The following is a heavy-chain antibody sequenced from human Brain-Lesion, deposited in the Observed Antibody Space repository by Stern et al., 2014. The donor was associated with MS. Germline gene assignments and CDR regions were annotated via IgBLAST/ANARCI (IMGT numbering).Heavy chain of an antibody. CDR3: ATLSPGAGGNYYRHFDY. J-gene: IGHJ4*02. V-gene: IGHV1-24*01. D-gene: IGHD1-26*01. Sequence: VQLVESGAEVKKPGASVKVSCKVSGYTLTELSMHWVRQAPRQGLEWTGGFDPEDGETIYAQKFQGRVTMTEDTSTDTAYMELSSLRSEDTAVYYCATLSPGAGGNYYRHFDYWGQGTLVAVSS. CDR1: GYTLTELS. CDR2: FDPEDGET.